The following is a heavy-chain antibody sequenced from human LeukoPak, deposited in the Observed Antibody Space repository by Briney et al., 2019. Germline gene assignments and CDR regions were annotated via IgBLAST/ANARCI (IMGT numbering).Heavy chain of an antibody. D-gene: IGHD2-2*01. V-gene: IGHV1-18*01. CDR2: ISAYNGNT. Sequence: ASVKVSCKASGYTFTSYGISWVRQAPGQGLEWMGWISAYNGNTNYAQKLQGRVTMTTDTSTSTAYMELRSLRSDDTAVYYCARVGTVFVVVPAATPFDYWGQGTLVTVSS. J-gene: IGHJ4*02. CDR3: ARVGTVFVVVPAATPFDY. CDR1: GYTFTSYG.